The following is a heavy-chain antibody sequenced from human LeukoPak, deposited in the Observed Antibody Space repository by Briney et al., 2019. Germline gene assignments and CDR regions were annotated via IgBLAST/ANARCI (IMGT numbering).Heavy chain of an antibody. CDR2: ISYDGSNK. Sequence: GGSLRLSCAASGFTFSSYAMHWVRQAPGKGLEWVAVISYDGSNKYYADSVKGRFTISRDNSKNTLYLQMNSLRAEDTAVYYCARDKGSSFFHYYYMDVWGKGTTVTVSS. CDR3: ARDKGSSFFHYYYMDV. J-gene: IGHJ6*03. CDR1: GFTFSSYA. V-gene: IGHV3-30*04. D-gene: IGHD6-13*01.